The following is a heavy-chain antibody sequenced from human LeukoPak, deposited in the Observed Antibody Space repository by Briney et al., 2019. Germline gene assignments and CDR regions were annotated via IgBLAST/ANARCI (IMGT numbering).Heavy chain of an antibody. CDR1: GFTFSSYW. CDR2: IKQDGSEK. D-gene: IGHD3-16*01. CDR3: AGGLIFIDAFDI. Sequence: GGSLRLSCAASGFTFSSYWMSWVRQAPGKGLEWVANIKQDGSEKYYVDTVKGRFTISRDNAKNSLYLQMNSLRAEDTAVYYCAGGLIFIDAFDIWGQGTMVTVSS. V-gene: IGHV3-7*01. J-gene: IGHJ3*02.